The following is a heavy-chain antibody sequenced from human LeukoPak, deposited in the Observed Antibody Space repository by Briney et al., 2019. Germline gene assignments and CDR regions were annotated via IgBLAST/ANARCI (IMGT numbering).Heavy chain of an antibody. Sequence: SETLSLTCNVSGGSIGSYHWSWIRQSPGKGLEWIGDIYYSGSTNYNPSLKSRVTLLVDMSKNQFSLKVRSVTAVDTAMYYCARNRWGTGASFDSSGQGTLVTVSS. CDR1: GGSIGSYH. V-gene: IGHV4-59*01. CDR2: IYYSGST. J-gene: IGHJ4*02. D-gene: IGHD4-23*01. CDR3: ARNRWGTGASFDS.